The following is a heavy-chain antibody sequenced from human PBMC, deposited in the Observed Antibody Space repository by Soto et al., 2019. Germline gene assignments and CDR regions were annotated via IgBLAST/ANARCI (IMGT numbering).Heavy chain of an antibody. CDR2: ISYDGSNE. CDR3: AKEGHCSGGTCYSGPQHFQH. V-gene: IGHV3-30*18. J-gene: IGHJ1*01. D-gene: IGHD2-15*01. Sequence: QVQLVESGGGVVQPGRSPRLSCAASGFIFSNYGMHWVRQAPGKGLEWVALISYDGSNEYYTDSVKGRFIISRDNSKNTLYLQMNSLRVEDTAVYYCAKEGHCSGGTCYSGPQHFQHWGQGTLVTVSS. CDR1: GFIFSNYG.